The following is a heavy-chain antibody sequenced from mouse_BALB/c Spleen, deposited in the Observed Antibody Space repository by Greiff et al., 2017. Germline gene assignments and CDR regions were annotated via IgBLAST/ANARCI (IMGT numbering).Heavy chain of an antibody. Sequence: EVMLVESGGGLVQPGGSLRLSCATSGFTFTDYYMSWVRQPPGKALEWLGFIRNKANGYTTEYSASVKGRFTISRDNSQSILYLQMNTLRAEDSATYYCARDLYGPFDYWGQGTTLTVSS. CDR3: ARDLYGPFDY. CDR1: GFTFTDYY. CDR2: IRNKANGYTT. D-gene: IGHD1-2*01. J-gene: IGHJ2*01. V-gene: IGHV7-3*02.